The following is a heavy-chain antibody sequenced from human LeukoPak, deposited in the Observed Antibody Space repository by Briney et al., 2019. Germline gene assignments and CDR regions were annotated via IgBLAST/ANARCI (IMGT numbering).Heavy chain of an antibody. CDR3: AKAGSHYYDSSGYHQFDY. Sequence: GESLRLSSVVSGITVNSNYMSWVRQAPGKGLEWVSVMYSDGSTYYADSVKGRFTVSRDNFKNTLYLQMNSLRAEDTAVYYCAKAGSHYYDSSGYHQFDYWGQGTLVTVSS. D-gene: IGHD3-22*01. CDR2: MYSDGST. V-gene: IGHV3-53*01. CDR1: GITVNSNY. J-gene: IGHJ4*02.